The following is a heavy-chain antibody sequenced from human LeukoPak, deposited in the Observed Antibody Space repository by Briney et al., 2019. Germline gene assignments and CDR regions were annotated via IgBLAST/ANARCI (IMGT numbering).Heavy chain of an antibody. Sequence: GGSLRLSCAASGFTVSSSYMTWVRQAPGKGLQWVSLIDGGGSTYYADSVKGRFTISRDTSKSTLYLQMNSLRAEDTAVYYCARRAPTVTYYYYYYMDIWGKGTTVTVSS. D-gene: IGHD4-11*01. J-gene: IGHJ6*03. CDR1: GFTVSSSY. CDR3: ARRAPTVTYYYYYYMDI. CDR2: IDGGGST. V-gene: IGHV3-53*01.